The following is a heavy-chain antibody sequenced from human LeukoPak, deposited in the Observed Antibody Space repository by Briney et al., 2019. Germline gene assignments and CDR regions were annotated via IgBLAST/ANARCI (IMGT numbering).Heavy chain of an antibody. D-gene: IGHD1-26*01. J-gene: IGHJ4*02. CDR2: IYYSGST. CDR1: GGPISSGGYY. Sequence: SETLSLTCTVSGGPISSGGYYWSWIRQHPGKGLEWIGYIYYSGSTYYNPSLKSRVTISVDTSKNQFSLKLSSVTAADTAVYYCAREEVGAPGYFDYWGQGTLVTVSS. CDR3: AREEVGAPGYFDY. V-gene: IGHV4-31*03.